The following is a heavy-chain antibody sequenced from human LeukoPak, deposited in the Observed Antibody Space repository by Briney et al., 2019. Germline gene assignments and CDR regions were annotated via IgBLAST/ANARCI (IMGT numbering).Heavy chain of an antibody. J-gene: IGHJ5*02. D-gene: IGHD3-10*01. CDR2: ISGSGSGGST. V-gene: IGHV3-23*01. Sequence: GGSLRLSCAASGFTFSSSAMSWVRQAPGKGLEWVSNISGSGSGGSTYYADSAKGRFTISRDNSKNTLYLQMNSLRAEDTAVYYCAGKLLWLGFDPWGQGTLVTVSS. CDR1: GFTFSSSA. CDR3: AGKLLWLGFDP.